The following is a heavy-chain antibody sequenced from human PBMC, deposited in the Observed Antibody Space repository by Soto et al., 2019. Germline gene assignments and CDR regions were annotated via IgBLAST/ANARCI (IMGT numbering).Heavy chain of an antibody. J-gene: IGHJ6*02. Sequence: QVQLVQSGDEVKKLGASVKVSCKASGYTFTNFGISWVRQAPGQGLEWMGWISTYNGHTTSAQQLQGRLTMTTDTSTSTASMELRSLRSDDAAVYFCARDWGQQWLAYGLDVWGQGTTVTVSS. V-gene: IGHV1-18*01. D-gene: IGHD6-19*01. CDR3: ARDWGQQWLAYGLDV. CDR2: ISTYNGHT. CDR1: GYTFTNFG.